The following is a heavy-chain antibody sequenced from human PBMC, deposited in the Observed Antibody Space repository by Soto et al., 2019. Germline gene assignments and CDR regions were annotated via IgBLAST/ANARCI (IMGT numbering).Heavy chain of an antibody. J-gene: IGHJ4*02. CDR3: AKDRRYNWNDFFDY. Sequence: EVQLLESGGGLVQPGGSLRLSCAASGFTFSSYGMSWVRQAPGKGLEWVSSISGSGGSTYYADSVKGRFAISRDNSQNALHLQMNSLRAEDTAVYSCAKDRRYNWNDFFDYWGQGNLVTVSS. CDR2: ISGSGGST. CDR1: GFTFSSYG. V-gene: IGHV3-23*01. D-gene: IGHD1-20*01.